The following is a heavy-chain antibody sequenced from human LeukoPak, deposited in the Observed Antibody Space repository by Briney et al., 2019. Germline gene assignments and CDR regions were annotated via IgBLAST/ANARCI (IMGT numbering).Heavy chain of an antibody. D-gene: IGHD2-15*01. V-gene: IGHV3-74*01. CDR1: GFTFSNHW. Sequence: GSLRLSCAASGFTFSNHWMHWVRQAPGKGLVWVSRINTDGSSTTYADSVRGRFTISRDNAKNSLFLQMNSLRVEDTAVYYCAGGQGWLLDYWGQGALVTVSS. CDR2: INTDGSST. CDR3: AGGQGWLLDY. J-gene: IGHJ4*02.